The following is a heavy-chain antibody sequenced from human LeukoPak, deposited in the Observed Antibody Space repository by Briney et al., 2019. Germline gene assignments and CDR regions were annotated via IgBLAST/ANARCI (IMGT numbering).Heavy chain of an antibody. CDR1: GFTFSSYG. J-gene: IGHJ4*02. D-gene: IGHD2-15*01. Sequence: PGGSLRLSCAASGFTFSSYGMHWVRQAPGKGLEWVAVISYDGSNKYYADSVEGRFTISRDNSKNTLYLQMNSLRAEDTAVYYCAKGYCSGGSCYATGYYFDYWGQGTLVTVSS. CDR3: AKGYCSGGSCYATGYYFDY. V-gene: IGHV3-30*18. CDR2: ISYDGSNK.